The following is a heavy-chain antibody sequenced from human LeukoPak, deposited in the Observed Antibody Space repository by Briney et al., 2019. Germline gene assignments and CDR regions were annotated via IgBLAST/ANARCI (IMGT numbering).Heavy chain of an antibody. CDR2: IIPIFGTA. V-gene: IGHV1-69*05. Sequence: SVKVSCKASGGTFSSYAISWVRQAPGQGLEWMGGIIPIFGTANYAQKFQGRVTMTRDTSTSTVYMELSSLRSEDTAIYYCAKLAASETGEGSWGQGTLVTVSS. CDR1: GGTFSSYA. CDR3: AKLAASETGEGS. J-gene: IGHJ5*02. D-gene: IGHD6-13*01.